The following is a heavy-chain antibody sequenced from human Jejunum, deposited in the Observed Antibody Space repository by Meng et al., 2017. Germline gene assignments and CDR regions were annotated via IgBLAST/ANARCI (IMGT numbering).Heavy chain of an antibody. V-gene: IGHV3-23*01. CDR3: AKVLSPHMNALTGGAFDI. Sequence: GESLKISCAASGFMFSNYAMSWVRQAPGKGLEWVSAISTSGGATYYADAVKGRFTISRDNSKNALYLQMNSLRADDTAVYYCAKVLSPHMNALTGGAFDIWGQGTMVTVSS. D-gene: IGHD3-9*01. J-gene: IGHJ3*02. CDR1: GFMFSNYA. CDR2: ISTSGGAT.